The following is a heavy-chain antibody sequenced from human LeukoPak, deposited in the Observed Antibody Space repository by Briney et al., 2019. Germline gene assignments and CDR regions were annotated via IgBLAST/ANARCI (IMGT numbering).Heavy chain of an antibody. CDR2: ISRNSGAYT. CDR1: GFTFSSYS. D-gene: IGHD2-15*01. CDR3: AKDLRRGGTNAFDI. Sequence: PGGSLRLSCAASGFTFSSYSMNLVRQAPGKGLECVASISRNSGAYTYYADSVKGRFTISRDNSKNTLYLQMNSLRAEDTAVYYCAKDLRRGGTNAFDIWGQGTMVTVSS. V-gene: IGHV3-23*01. J-gene: IGHJ3*02.